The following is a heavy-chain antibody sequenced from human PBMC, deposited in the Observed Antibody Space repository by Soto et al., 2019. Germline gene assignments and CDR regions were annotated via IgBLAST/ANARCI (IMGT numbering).Heavy chain of an antibody. V-gene: IGHV3-21*03. J-gene: IGHJ4*02. D-gene: IGHD5-18*01. CDR1: GFTFNNYD. CDR2: ITSSGSPM. Sequence: EVQLVESGGGLVKPGGSLRLSCAASGFTFNNYDMNWVRQAPGKGLEWVSSITSSGSPMYYLASVRGRFAISRDNADNSLYLHMNSLTVEDTAVYYCARGAVDTTCEFWGQGTPVTVSS. CDR3: ARGAVDTTCEF.